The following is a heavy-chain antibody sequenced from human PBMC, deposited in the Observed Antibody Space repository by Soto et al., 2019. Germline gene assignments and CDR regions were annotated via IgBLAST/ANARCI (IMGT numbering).Heavy chain of an antibody. J-gene: IGHJ4*02. CDR2: ISGSGGST. CDR3: AKGDSGSSWYWGVDDY. V-gene: IGHV3-23*01. CDR1: GFTFSSYA. D-gene: IGHD6-13*01. Sequence: GGSLRLSCAASGFTFSSYAMSWVRQAPGKGLEWVSAISGSGGSTYYADSVKGRFTISRDNSKNTLYLQMNSLRAEDTAVYYCAKGDSGSSWYWGVDDYWGQGTLVTVSS.